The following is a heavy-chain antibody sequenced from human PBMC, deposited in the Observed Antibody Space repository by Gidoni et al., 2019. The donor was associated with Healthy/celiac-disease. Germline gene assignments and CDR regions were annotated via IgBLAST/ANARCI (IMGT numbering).Heavy chain of an antibody. J-gene: IGHJ4*02. V-gene: IGHV1-24*01. D-gene: IGHD3-3*01. Sequence: QVQLVPSWAELKKPGASVQVSCKVSEYTLTDLSMHWVRQAPGKGLEWMGGFDPEDGETIYAQKFQGRVTMTEDTSTDTAYMELSSLRSEDTAVYYCATVGYDFWSGYPPHFDYWGEGTLVTVSS. CDR2: FDPEDGET. CDR1: EYTLTDLS. CDR3: ATVGYDFWSGYPPHFDY.